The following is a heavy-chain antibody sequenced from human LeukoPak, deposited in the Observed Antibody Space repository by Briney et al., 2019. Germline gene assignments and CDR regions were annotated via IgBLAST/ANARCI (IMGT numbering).Heavy chain of an antibody. J-gene: IGHJ4*02. CDR3: ARGPYGDFFFDY. Sequence: GGSLRLSCAASGFSFSTYAMSWVRQAPGKGLEWVSGVNGNGGSTSYADSVKGRFTISRDNSKNTLYLQMNSLRAEDTAVYYCARGPYGDFFFDYWGQGTLVTVSS. CDR2: VNGNGGST. CDR1: GFSFSTYA. V-gene: IGHV3-23*01. D-gene: IGHD4-17*01.